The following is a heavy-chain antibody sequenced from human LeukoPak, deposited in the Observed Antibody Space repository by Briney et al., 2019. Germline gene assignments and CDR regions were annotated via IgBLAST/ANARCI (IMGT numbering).Heavy chain of an antibody. CDR1: GFTFSSYW. J-gene: IGHJ4*02. V-gene: IGHV3-7*01. D-gene: IGHD2-21*02. Sequence: PGGSLRLSCAASGFTFSSYWMNWARQAPGKGLEWVASINHNGNVNYYVDSVKGRFTISRDNAKNSLYLQMNSLRADDTAVYYCARDRRYCGGDCYYTRRYYFDYWGQGTLVTVSS. CDR3: ARDRRYCGGDCYYTRRYYFDY. CDR2: INHNGNVN.